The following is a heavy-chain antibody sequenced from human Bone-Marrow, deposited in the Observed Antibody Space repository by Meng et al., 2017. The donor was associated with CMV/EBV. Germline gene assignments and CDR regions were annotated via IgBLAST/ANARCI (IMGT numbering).Heavy chain of an antibody. Sequence: ASVKVSCKASGDTFTSYGISWVRQAPGQGLEWMGWISAYNGNTNYAQKLQGRVTMTTDTSTSTAYMELRSLRSDDTAVYYCAREGAWVATIDYYYYYGMDVWGQGTTVTFSS. D-gene: IGHD5-12*01. CDR2: ISAYNGNT. CDR3: AREGAWVATIDYYYYYGMDV. J-gene: IGHJ6*01. CDR1: GDTFTSYG. V-gene: IGHV1-18*01.